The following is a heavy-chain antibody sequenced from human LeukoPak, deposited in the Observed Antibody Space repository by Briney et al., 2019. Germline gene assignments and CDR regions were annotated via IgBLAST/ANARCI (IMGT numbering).Heavy chain of an antibody. D-gene: IGHD3-16*02. V-gene: IGHV1-46*01. CDR3: ARAYQPLGGLSLPDY. J-gene: IGHJ4*02. CDR2: ISPSGGST. CDR1: GYTFASNY. Sequence: GASVKVSCKAFGYTFASNYMHWVRQAPGQGPEWMGVISPSGGSTTYAQKFQGRVTLTRDMSTSTDYLELSSLRSEDTAVYYCARAYQPLGGLSLPDYWGQGTLVTVSS.